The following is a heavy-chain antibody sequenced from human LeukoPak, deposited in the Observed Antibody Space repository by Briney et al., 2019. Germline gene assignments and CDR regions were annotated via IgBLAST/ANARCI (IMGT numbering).Heavy chain of an antibody. V-gene: IGHV1-2*02. CDR1: GYTFTGYY. CDR2: INPNTGDT. D-gene: IGHD3-22*01. CDR3: AREKGYEDTTGYYAH. J-gene: IGHJ4*02. Sequence: ASVKVSCKASGYTFTGYYLHWVRQTPGQGPEWMGWINPNTGDTTYAQKYQGRVTMTRDASITTAYMELSRLTSDDTALYYCAREKGYEDTTGYYAHWGQGTLVTVPS.